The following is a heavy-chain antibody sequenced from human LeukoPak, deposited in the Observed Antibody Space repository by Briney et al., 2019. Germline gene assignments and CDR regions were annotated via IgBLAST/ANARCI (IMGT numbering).Heavy chain of an antibody. J-gene: IGHJ6*02. V-gene: IGHV3-64*01. Sequence: GGSLRLSCAASGFTFSSYAMHWVRQAPGKGLEYVSAISSNGGSTYYANSVKGRFTISRDNSKNTLYLQMGSLRAEDMAVYYCARGRVVGATHVWGQGTAVTVSS. D-gene: IGHD1-26*01. CDR2: ISSNGGST. CDR1: GFTFSSYA. CDR3: ARGRVVGATHV.